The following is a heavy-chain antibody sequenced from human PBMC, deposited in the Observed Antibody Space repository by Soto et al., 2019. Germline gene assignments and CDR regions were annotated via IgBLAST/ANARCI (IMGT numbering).Heavy chain of an antibody. J-gene: IGHJ4*02. CDR1: GYTFISYA. D-gene: IGHD3-22*01. Sequence: ASVKVSCKASGYTFISYAMHWVRQAPGQRLEWMGWMNAGNGNTKYSQKFQGRITFSRRTSASTAYMELGSLTSEDTAVYYCARDRARGYHDSSGYYSPDYWGQGTLVTVSS. CDR3: ARDRARGYHDSSGYYSPDY. V-gene: IGHV1-3*01. CDR2: MNAGNGNT.